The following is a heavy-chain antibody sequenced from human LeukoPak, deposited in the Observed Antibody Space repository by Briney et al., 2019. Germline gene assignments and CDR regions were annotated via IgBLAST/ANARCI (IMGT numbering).Heavy chain of an antibody. D-gene: IGHD5-24*01. CDR2: ISHDGSDK. Sequence: GGSLRLSCAASGFTFSNYAMHWVRQAPGKGLEWLAVISHDGSDKYNADSVKGRFTISRDNSKNTLWLQLNSPRAEDTAVYYCARDNAEMATVDYYNGMDVWGQGTTVTVSS. CDR1: GFTFSNYA. J-gene: IGHJ6*02. V-gene: IGHV3-30*04. CDR3: ARDNAEMATVDYYNGMDV.